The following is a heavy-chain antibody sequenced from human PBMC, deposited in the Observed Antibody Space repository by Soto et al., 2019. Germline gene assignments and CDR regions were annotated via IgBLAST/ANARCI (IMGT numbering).Heavy chain of an antibody. J-gene: IGHJ5*02. CDR1: GGSISSYY. CDR3: ARGYYDSSGYSLEP. V-gene: IGHV4-59*01. CDR2: IYYSEST. D-gene: IGHD3-22*01. Sequence: SETLSLTCTVSGGSISSYYWSWIRQPPGKGLEWIGYIYYSESTNYNPSLNSRVTISVDTSKNQFSLKLSSVTAADTAVYYCARGYYDSSGYSLEPWGQGTLVTVSS.